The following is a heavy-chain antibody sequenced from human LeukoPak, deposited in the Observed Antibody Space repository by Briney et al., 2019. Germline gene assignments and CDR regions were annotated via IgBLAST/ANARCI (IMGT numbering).Heavy chain of an antibody. J-gene: IGHJ4*02. CDR2: IIPIFGTA. CDR1: GGTFSSYA. V-gene: IGHV1-69*06. Sequence: SVKVSCKASGGTFSSYAISWVRQAPGQGLEWMGGIIPIFGTANCAQKFQGRVTITADKSTSTAYMELSSLRSEDTAVYYCAREGYSYGYFYWGQGTLVTVSS. D-gene: IGHD5-18*01. CDR3: AREGYSYGYFY.